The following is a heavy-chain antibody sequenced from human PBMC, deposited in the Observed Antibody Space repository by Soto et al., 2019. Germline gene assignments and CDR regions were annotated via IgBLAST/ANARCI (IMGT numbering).Heavy chain of an antibody. Sequence: GGSLRLSCAASGFTFSSYSMNWVRQAPGKGLDWVSSISSSSSYIYYADSVKGRFTISRDNAKNSLYLQMNSLRAEDTAVYYCAKIFFYDSSCNLGFDPWGQGTLVTVSS. CDR2: ISSSSSYI. CDR1: GFTFSSYS. V-gene: IGHV3-21*01. D-gene: IGHD3-22*01. J-gene: IGHJ5*02. CDR3: AKIFFYDSSCNLGFDP.